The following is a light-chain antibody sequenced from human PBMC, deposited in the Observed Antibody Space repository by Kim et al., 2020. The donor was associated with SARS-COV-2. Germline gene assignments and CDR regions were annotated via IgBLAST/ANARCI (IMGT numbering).Light chain of an antibody. Sequence: ATINCNASQSVLYSSNNKNYLAWYQRKPEQPPKVLFYGESTRESGVPDRYSGGGSGTVFTLTISSRQAENVAVYSGQQYYITPLLFGGGPRWIS. CDR3: QQYYITPLL. V-gene: IGKV4-1*01. CDR1: QSVLYSSNNKNY. J-gene: IGKJ4*01. CDR2: GES.